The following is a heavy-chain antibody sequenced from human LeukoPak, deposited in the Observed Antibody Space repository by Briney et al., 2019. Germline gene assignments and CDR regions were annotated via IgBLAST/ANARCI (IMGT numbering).Heavy chain of an antibody. CDR2: IYYSGST. V-gene: IGHV4-59*11. CDR1: GGSISSHY. Sequence: PSETLSLTCTVSGGSISSHYWSWIRQPPGKGLEWIGYIYYSGSTNYNPSLKSRVTISVDTSKNQFSLKLSSVTAADTAVYHCAREFGSSGYYQYWGQGTLVTVSS. D-gene: IGHD3-22*01. CDR3: AREFGSSGYYQY. J-gene: IGHJ4*02.